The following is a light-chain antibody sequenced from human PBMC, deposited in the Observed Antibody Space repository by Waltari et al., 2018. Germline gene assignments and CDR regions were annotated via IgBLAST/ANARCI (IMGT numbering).Light chain of an antibody. CDR1: QMVSSY. CDR3: QQRSNWPAVT. V-gene: IGKV3-11*01. Sequence: EIVLTQSPATLSLSPGERATLSCRASQMVSSYLAWYQQKPGQAPRLLSYDASNRATGIPARFSGSGSGTDFTLTISSLEPEDFAVYYCQQRSNWPAVTFGQGTKLEIK. CDR2: DAS. J-gene: IGKJ2*01.